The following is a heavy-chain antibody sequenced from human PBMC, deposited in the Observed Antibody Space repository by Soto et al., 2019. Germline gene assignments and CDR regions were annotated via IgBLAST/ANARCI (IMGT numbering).Heavy chain of an antibody. CDR1: GYRFTNYW. J-gene: IGHJ6*02. CDR2: IYPGDSNT. Sequence: GEALKISCKGSGYRFTNYWIAWVRQMPGKGLEWMGIIYPGDSNTRYSPSFQGHVTISADKSISTTYLQWSSLKASDSGMYYCARPLNSYYGLGVWGQGTTVTVSS. V-gene: IGHV5-51*01. CDR3: ARPLNSYYGLGV. D-gene: IGHD3-10*01.